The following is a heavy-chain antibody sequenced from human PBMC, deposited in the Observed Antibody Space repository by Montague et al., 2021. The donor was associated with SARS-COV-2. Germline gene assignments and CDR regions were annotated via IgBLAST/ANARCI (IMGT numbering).Heavy chain of an antibody. CDR1: GDSISSSNYY. D-gene: IGHD5-24*01. J-gene: IGHJ2*01. CDR3: ARRGEVAAIVGWWFFDL. Sequence: SETLSLTCTVSGDSISSSNYYWSWIRQPPGKGLEWIGSIYYRGSTYYNPSLKSRVTISVDTSMNQFSLKLSSVTAAATAVYDCARRGEVAAIVGWWFFDLWGRGTLVTVSS. CDR2: IYYRGST. V-gene: IGHV4-39*01.